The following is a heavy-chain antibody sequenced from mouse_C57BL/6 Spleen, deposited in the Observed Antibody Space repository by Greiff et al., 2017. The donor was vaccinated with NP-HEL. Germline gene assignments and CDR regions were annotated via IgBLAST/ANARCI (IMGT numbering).Heavy chain of an antibody. Sequence: EVQLQQSGPELVKPGASVKISCKASGYTFTDYYMNWVKQSHGKSLEWIGDINPNNGGTSYNQKFKGKATLTVDKSSSTAYMELRSLTSEDSAVYYCARRDYSNYVGAMDYWGQGTSVTVSS. V-gene: IGHV1-26*01. CDR2: INPNNGGT. CDR3: ARRDYSNYVGAMDY. D-gene: IGHD2-5*01. J-gene: IGHJ4*01. CDR1: GYTFTDYY.